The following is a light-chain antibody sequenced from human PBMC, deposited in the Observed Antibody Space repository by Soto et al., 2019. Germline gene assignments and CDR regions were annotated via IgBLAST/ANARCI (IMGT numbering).Light chain of an antibody. CDR3: QQYNNFPYT. Sequence: IQLTQSPSSLSASVGDRVTITCRASQGISTSLAWYQQKPGRAPKLLIYATSTLQSGVPSRFSGGGSATDFTLAISSLQPEDFATYYCQQYNNFPYTFGQGTKVDIK. V-gene: IGKV1-9*01. CDR2: ATS. CDR1: QGISTS. J-gene: IGKJ2*01.